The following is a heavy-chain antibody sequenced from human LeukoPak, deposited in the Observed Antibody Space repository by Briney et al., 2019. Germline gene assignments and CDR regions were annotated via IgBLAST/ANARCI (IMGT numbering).Heavy chain of an antibody. V-gene: IGHV4-4*07. CDR3: VRKSGRGLFDY. CDR2: VDVSGST. Sequence: SETLSLTCTVSGGSMNGFYWNWIRQSAVKGLEWIGRVDVSGSTNYNPSLESRVIVSVDKSKNQFSLRMSSVTAADTAVYYCVRKSGRGLFDYWGQGTLVTVSS. D-gene: IGHD5-12*01. CDR1: GGSMNGFY. J-gene: IGHJ4*02.